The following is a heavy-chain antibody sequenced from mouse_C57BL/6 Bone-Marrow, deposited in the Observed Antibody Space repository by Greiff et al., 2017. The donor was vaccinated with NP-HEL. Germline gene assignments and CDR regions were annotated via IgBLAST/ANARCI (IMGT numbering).Heavy chain of an antibody. V-gene: IGHV1-7*01. CDR2: ITPSSGYT. CDR3: ARAACYYGSSYVWYFDV. J-gene: IGHJ1*03. D-gene: IGHD1-1*01. CDR1: GYTFTSYW. Sequence: QVQLQQSGAELAKPGASVKLSCKASGYTFTSYWMHWVKQRPGQGLEWIGYITPSSGYTKYNQKFKDTATLTADKSSSTAYMQLSSLTYEESAVYYGARAACYYGSSYVWYFDVWGTGTTVTVAS.